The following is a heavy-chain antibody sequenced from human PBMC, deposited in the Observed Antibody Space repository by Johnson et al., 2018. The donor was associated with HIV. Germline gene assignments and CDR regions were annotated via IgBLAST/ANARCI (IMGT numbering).Heavy chain of an antibody. CDR2: IYSGGST. Sequence: VQLVESGGGLIQPGGSLRLSCAASGFTVSSTYMRWVRQAPGKGLEWVSVIYSGGSTYYADSVKGRFTISRDSSRNTVYLQMNSLGAEDTAMYYCVRAPEGSGAFDIWGLGTKVTVSS. J-gene: IGHJ3*02. D-gene: IGHD6-19*01. V-gene: IGHV3-53*01. CDR1: GFTVSSTY. CDR3: VRAPEGSGAFDI.